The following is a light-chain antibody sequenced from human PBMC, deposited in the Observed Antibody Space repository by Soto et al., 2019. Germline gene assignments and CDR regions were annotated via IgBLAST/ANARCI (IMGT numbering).Light chain of an antibody. V-gene: IGLV2-14*01. Sequence: QSALTQPASVSGSPGQSITISCTGTSSDIGHYDYVSWYQQHPGKAPKLMIYEVTNRPSGVSSRFSGSKSGNTPSLTISGLQAEDEADYYCSTYTSTNTWVFGGGTKLTVL. J-gene: IGLJ3*02. CDR1: SSDIGHYDY. CDR2: EVT. CDR3: STYTSTNTWV.